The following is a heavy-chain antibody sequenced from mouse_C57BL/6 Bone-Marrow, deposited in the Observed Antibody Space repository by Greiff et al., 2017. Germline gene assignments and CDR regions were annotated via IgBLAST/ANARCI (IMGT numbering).Heavy chain of an antibody. V-gene: IGHV14-4*01. Sequence: VQLQQSGAELVRPGASVKLSCTASGFNIKDDYMHWVKQRPEQGLEWIGWIDPENGDTEYASKFQGKATITADTSSNPAYLQLSSLTSENTAVYYCTTGSYYNGSSYDYFDYWGQGTTLTVSS. J-gene: IGHJ2*01. D-gene: IGHD1-1*01. CDR2: IDPENGDT. CDR1: GFNIKDDY. CDR3: TTGSYYNGSSYDYFDY.